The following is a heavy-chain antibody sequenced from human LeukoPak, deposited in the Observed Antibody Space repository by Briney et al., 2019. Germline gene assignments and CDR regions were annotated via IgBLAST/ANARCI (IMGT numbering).Heavy chain of an antibody. D-gene: IGHD4-17*01. Sequence: PGGSLRLSCAASGFTFSSYSMNWVRQAPGKGLEGVSSIRSSSSTIYYADSVKGRFTISRDNAKDSLYLQMNSLRAEDTAVYYCAREKADDYGDYVVWGFDYWGQGTLVTVSS. CDR2: IRSSSSTI. J-gene: IGHJ4*02. V-gene: IGHV3-48*01. CDR3: AREKADDYGDYVVWGFDY. CDR1: GFTFSSYS.